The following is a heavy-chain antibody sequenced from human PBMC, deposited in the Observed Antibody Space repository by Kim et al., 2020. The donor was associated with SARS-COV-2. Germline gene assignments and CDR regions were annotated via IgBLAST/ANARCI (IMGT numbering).Heavy chain of an antibody. CDR3: ARGGIAAAGTDY. V-gene: IGHV4-59*01. CDR2: IYYSGST. J-gene: IGHJ4*02. Sequence: SETLSLTCTVSGGSISSYYWSWIRQPPGKGLEWIGYIYYSGSTNYNPSLKSRVTISVDTSKNQFSLKLSSVTAADTAVYYCARGGIAAAGTDYWGQGTLVTVSS. D-gene: IGHD6-13*01. CDR1: GGSISSYY.